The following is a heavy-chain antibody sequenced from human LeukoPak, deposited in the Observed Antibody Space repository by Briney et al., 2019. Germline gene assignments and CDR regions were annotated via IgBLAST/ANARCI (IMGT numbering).Heavy chain of an antibody. CDR2: MSGSGGST. Sequence: PGGSLRLSCAVSGFTISSYAMSWVRQAPGKGLEWVSAMSGSGGSTYYADSVKGRITISRDNSKNMLYLEMNSLRAEDTAIYYCAKAEVTNIVVVPAALYYYGMDVWGQGTTVTVSS. V-gene: IGHV3-23*01. J-gene: IGHJ6*02. D-gene: IGHD2-2*01. CDR1: GFTISSYA. CDR3: AKAEVTNIVVVPAALYYYGMDV.